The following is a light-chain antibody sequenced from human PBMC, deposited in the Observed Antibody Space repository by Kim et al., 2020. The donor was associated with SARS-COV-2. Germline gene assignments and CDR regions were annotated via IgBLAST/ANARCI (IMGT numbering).Light chain of an antibody. CDR3: QTWGAGFHWV. J-gene: IGLJ3*02. V-gene: IGLV4-69*01. Sequence: QPVLTQSPSASASLGASVKLTCTLSSGHTTNAIAWHQQQPGKGPRFLMKVNNDGSHTKGDGIPDRFSDSSSGAERYLTISSLQSEDEADYYCQTWGAGFHWVFGGGTQLTVL. CDR1: SGHTTNA. CDR2: VNNDGSH.